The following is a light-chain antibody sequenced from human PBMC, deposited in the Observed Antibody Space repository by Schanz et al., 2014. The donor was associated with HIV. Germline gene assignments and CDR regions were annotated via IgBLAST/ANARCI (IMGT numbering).Light chain of an antibody. J-gene: IGLJ3*02. Sequence: QSVLTQPPSASGTPGQRVNISCSGSSSNIGNNTLNWYHQLPGMAPKLLIYSNDQRPSGVPDRFSGSKSGTSASLAISGLQSEDEADYHCAAWDDSLKGPMFGGGTQLTVL. CDR3: AAWDDSLKGPM. V-gene: IGLV1-44*01. CDR2: SND. CDR1: SSNIGNNT.